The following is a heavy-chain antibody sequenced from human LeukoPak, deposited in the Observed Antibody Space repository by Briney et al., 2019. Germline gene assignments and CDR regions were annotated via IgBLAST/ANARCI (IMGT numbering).Heavy chain of an antibody. J-gene: IGHJ6*03. CDR2: IYTSGST. D-gene: IGHD3-3*01. CDR1: GGSISSYY. Sequence: SETLSLTCTVSGGSISSYYWSWIRQPAGKGLEWIGRIYTSGSTNYNPSLKSRVTMSVDTSKNQFSLKLSSVTAADTAVYYCAREIIDFWSGYYYYYYYYMDVWGKGTTVTVSS. V-gene: IGHV4-4*07. CDR3: AREIIDFWSGYYYYYYYYMDV.